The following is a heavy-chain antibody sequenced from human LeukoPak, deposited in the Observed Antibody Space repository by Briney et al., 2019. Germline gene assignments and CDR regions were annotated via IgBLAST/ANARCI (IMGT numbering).Heavy chain of an antibody. D-gene: IGHD3-22*01. CDR3: ARSTRQYYYDSSGPYFDY. Sequence: PGGSLRLSCAASGFTFSSYAMHWVRQAPGKGLEYVSAISSNGGSTYYANSVKGRFTISRDNSKNTLYLQMGSLRAEDMAVYYCARSTRQYYYDSSGPYFDYWGQGTLVTVSS. CDR2: ISSNGGST. V-gene: IGHV3-64*01. J-gene: IGHJ4*02. CDR1: GFTFSSYA.